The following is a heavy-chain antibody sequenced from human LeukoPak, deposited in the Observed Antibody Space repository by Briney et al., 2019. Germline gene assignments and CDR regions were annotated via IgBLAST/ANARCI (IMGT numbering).Heavy chain of an antibody. CDR1: GFTFSSYS. CDR3: ARVAYYRVTADQITDAFDV. V-gene: IGHV3-21*01. J-gene: IGHJ3*01. D-gene: IGHD2-21*02. CDR2: IISSSSYI. Sequence: GGSLRLSCAASGFTFSSYSMNWVRQAPGKGLEWVSSIISSSSYIYYADSVKGRFTISRDNAKNSLYLQMNSLRAEDTAVYFCARVAYYRVTADQITDAFDVWGHGTVVTVSS.